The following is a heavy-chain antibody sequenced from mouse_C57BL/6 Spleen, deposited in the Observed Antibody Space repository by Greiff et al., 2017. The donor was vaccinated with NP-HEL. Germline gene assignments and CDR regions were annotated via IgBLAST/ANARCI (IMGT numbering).Heavy chain of an antibody. CDR3: ARRGGYDDGTLYAMDY. CDR2: IHPNSGST. Sequence: VQLQQPGAELVKPGASVKLSCKASGYTFTSYWMHWVKQRPGQGLEWIGMIHPNSGSTNYNEKFKSKATLTVDKSSSTAYMQLSSLTSEDSAVYFYARRGGYDDGTLYAMDYWGQGTSVTVSS. V-gene: IGHV1-64*01. CDR1: GYTFTSYW. D-gene: IGHD2-2*01. J-gene: IGHJ4*01.